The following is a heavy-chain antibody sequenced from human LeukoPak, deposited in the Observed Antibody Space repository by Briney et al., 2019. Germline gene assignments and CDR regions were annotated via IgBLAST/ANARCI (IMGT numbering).Heavy chain of an antibody. CDR2: IYYSGST. CDR1: GGSISSGGYY. J-gene: IGHJ4*02. D-gene: IGHD2-2*01. Sequence: SETLSLTCTVSGGSISSGGYYWSWIRQHPGKGLEWIGYIYYSGSTYYNPSLKSRVTISVDTSKSQFSPKLSSVTAADTAVYYCASGYCSSTSCLDYWGQGTLVTVSS. CDR3: ASGYCSSTSCLDY. V-gene: IGHV4-31*03.